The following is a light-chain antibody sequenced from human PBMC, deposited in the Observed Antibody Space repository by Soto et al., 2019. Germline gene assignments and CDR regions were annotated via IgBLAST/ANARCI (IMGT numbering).Light chain of an antibody. CDR2: GAS. Sequence: EIVLTQSPGTLSLSPGERATLSCRASQSVSSSYLAWYQQKPGQAPRLLIYGASSRATGIPDRFSGSGSGTEFTLTMSRLEPEDFAVYYCHQYGSSLVTFGQGTKLEIK. V-gene: IGKV3-20*01. J-gene: IGKJ2*01. CDR1: QSVSSSY. CDR3: HQYGSSLVT.